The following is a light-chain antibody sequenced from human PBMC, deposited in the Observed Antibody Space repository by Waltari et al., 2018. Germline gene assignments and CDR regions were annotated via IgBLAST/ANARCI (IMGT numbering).Light chain of an antibody. CDR2: EVS. Sequence: QSALTQPASVSGSPGQSITISCTGTSSDVGGYNYVSWYQQHPGKAPKLMIYEVSNRPSGVSNRFSGSKSGNTASLTISGLQAEDEADYYCSSYTSSSPSVVVGGGTKLTVL. CDR3: SSYTSSSPSVV. CDR1: SSDVGGYNY. V-gene: IGLV2-14*01. J-gene: IGLJ2*01.